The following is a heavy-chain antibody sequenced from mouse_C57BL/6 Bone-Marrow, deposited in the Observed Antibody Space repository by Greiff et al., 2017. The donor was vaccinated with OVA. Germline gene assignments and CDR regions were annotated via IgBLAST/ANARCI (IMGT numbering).Heavy chain of an antibody. J-gene: IGHJ2*01. CDR2: IDPETGGT. D-gene: IGHD2-5*01. V-gene: IGHV1-15*01. CDR1: GYTFTDYE. CDR3: TRSYSNYGDFDY. Sequence: VQGVESGAELVRPGASVTLSCKASGYTFTDYEMHWVKQTPVHGLEWIGAIDPETGGTAYNQKFKGKAILTADKSSSTAYMELRSLTSEDSTVYYSTRSYSNYGDFDYWGQGTTLTVSS.